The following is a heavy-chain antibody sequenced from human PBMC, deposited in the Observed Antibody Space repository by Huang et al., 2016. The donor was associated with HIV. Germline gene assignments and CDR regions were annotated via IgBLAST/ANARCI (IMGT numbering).Heavy chain of an antibody. Sequence: VESGGRSVQPGGSIKLSCVGSTFTFGAYWMSWVRTPPWKGLEGVDNIKQEESEKYYVAYVKGRFNISRDNARKVLFLEMDDLRVEDTAIYFCATKTAGMDICGQGTTVTVSS. CDR3: ATKTAGMDI. V-gene: IGHV3-7*01. D-gene: IGHD1-7*01. J-gene: IGHJ6*02. CDR2: IKQEESEK. CDR1: TFTFGAYW.